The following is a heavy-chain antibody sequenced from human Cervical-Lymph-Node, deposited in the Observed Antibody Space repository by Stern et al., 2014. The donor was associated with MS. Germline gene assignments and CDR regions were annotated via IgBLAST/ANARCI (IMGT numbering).Heavy chain of an antibody. CDR2: IYYSGST. J-gene: IGHJ5*02. CDR3: ARGAGWFDP. CDR1: GGSISSYY. Sequence: QLQLQESGPGLVKPSETLSLTCTVSGGSISSYYWSWIRQPPGKGLEWIGYIYYSGSTNYNPSLKSRVTISVDTSKNQFYTKLRSVTAADTAVYYGARGAGWFDPWGQGTLVTVPS. D-gene: IGHD3-10*01. V-gene: IGHV4-59*01.